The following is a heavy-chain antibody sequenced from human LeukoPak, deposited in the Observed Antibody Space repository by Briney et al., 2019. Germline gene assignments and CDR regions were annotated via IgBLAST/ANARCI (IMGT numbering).Heavy chain of an antibody. V-gene: IGHV1-2*02. CDR2: INPNSGGT. J-gene: IGHJ4*02. CDR3: ARSHIRTGEIDY. Sequence: ASVKVSCKASGYTFTGYYMHWVRQAPGQGLEWMGWINPNSGGTNYAQKFQGRVTMTRDTSISTAYMELSRLRSDDTAVYYCARSHIRTGEIDYWGQGTLVTVSS. D-gene: IGHD7-27*01. CDR1: GYTFTGYY.